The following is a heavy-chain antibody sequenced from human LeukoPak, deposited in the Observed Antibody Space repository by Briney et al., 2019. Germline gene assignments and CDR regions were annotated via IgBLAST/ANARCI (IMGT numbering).Heavy chain of an antibody. Sequence: SVKVSCKASGGAFSSYAISWVRQAPGQGLEWMGRIIPILGIANYAQKFQGRVTITADKSTSTAYMELSSLRSEDTAVYYCATGEPYSGSYIDYWGQGTLVTVSS. CDR3: ATGEPYSGSYIDY. V-gene: IGHV1-69*04. CDR2: IIPILGIA. J-gene: IGHJ4*02. CDR1: GGAFSSYA. D-gene: IGHD1-26*01.